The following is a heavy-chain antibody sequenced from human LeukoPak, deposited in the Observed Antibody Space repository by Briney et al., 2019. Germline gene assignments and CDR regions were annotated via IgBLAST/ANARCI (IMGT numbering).Heavy chain of an antibody. CDR3: AREGYYGSGSPPSLYFDY. CDR2: IYSGGST. V-gene: IGHV3-53*05. D-gene: IGHD3-10*01. CDR1: GFTVSSNY. Sequence: GGSLRLSCAASGFTVSSNYMSWVRQAPGKGLEWVSVIYSGGSTYYADSVKGRFTISRDNSRSTLYLQMNSLRPEDTAIYYCAREGYYGSGSPPSLYFDYWGQGTLVTVSS. J-gene: IGHJ4*02.